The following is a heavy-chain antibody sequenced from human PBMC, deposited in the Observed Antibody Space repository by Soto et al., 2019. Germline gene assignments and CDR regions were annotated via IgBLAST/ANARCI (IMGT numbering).Heavy chain of an antibody. CDR3: ASRSAGSVNS. CDR1: GDSMSSDY. Sequence: SETLSLTCTVSGDSMSSDYWSWIRQPPGKGLEWIGYMFSSGTTYYNPSLKSRVTMSLDTSKNEFSLNLTSVTAADTAVYYCASRSAGSVNSWGQGTLVTVSS. V-gene: IGHV4-59*08. CDR2: MFSSGTT. D-gene: IGHD3-10*01. J-gene: IGHJ5*02.